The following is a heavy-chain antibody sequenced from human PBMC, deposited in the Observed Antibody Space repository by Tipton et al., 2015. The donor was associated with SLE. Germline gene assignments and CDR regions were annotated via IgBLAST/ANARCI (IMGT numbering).Heavy chain of an antibody. Sequence: TLSLTCTVSGGSLNSYYWNWIRLPPGKGLEWIGYIFYAGSTNYNPSLRSRVTISVDTSNNQFSLKLSSVTAADTAVYYCTRDRGGTGWPEYYFDYWGQGALVTVSS. CDR3: TRDRGGTGWPEYYFDY. V-gene: IGHV4-59*01. J-gene: IGHJ4*02. CDR2: IFYAGST. D-gene: IGHD6-19*01. CDR1: GGSLNSYY.